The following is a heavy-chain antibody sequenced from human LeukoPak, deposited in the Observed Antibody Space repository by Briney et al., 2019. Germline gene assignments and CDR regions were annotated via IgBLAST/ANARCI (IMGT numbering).Heavy chain of an antibody. CDR3: AREKAGTYYDV. D-gene: IGHD3-3*01. J-gene: IGHJ1*01. Sequence: SETLSLTCTVSGDSINNADPYWSWIRQPPGKGLEWIGYIYFTGKTYYNPSLKSRVTLSMDTSKNQFSLRLSSVTAADTAAYYCAREKAGTYYDVWGQGTLVFVSS. CDR2: IYFTGKT. V-gene: IGHV4-30-4*01. CDR1: GDSINNADPY.